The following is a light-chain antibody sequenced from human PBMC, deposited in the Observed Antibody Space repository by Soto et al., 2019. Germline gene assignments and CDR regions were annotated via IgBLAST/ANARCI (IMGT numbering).Light chain of an antibody. CDR1: QSVSSRY. V-gene: IGKV3-20*01. Sequence: EILLTQSPGTLSLSPGERATLSCGASQSVSSRYLAWYQQKPGQAPRLLIYGASTRATGIPARLSGSGYGTELTLTVSSLKTDDFETYYCHQYHNSTRTFGQGTQVDIK. J-gene: IGKJ1*01. CDR3: HQYHNSTRT. CDR2: GAS.